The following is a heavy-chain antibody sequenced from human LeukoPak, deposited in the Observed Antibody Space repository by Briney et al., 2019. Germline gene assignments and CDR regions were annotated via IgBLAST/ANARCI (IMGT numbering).Heavy chain of an antibody. CDR1: GYTFTSHD. CDR3: ARDGSEYSSSWRYYYYGMDV. V-gene: IGHV1-8*01. J-gene: IGHJ6*02. Sequence: ASVKVSCKASGYTFTSHDINWVRQATGQGLEWMGWMNPNSGYTGYEQKFQGRVTMTRDTSTSTAYMELSSLRSEDTAVYYCARDGSEYSSSWRYYYYGMDVWGQGTTVTVSS. D-gene: IGHD6-13*01. CDR2: MNPNSGYT.